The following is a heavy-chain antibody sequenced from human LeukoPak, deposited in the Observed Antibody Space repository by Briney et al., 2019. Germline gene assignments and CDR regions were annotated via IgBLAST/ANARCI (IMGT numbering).Heavy chain of an antibody. CDR2: IIPIFGTA. V-gene: IGHV1-69*05. J-gene: IGHJ5*02. CDR3: ARDGLVVAGTYNWFDP. CDR1: GGTFSSYA. D-gene: IGHD2-15*01. Sequence: SVKVSCKASGGTFSSYAISWVRQAPGQGLEWMGRIIPIFGTANYAQKFQGRVTITTDESTSTAYMELSSLRSEDMAVYYCARDGLVVAGTYNWFDPWGQGTLVTVSS.